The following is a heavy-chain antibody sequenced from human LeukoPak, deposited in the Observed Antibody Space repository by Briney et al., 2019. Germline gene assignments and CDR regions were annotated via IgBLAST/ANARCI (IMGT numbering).Heavy chain of an antibody. Sequence: SETLSLTCAVYGGSFSGYYWSWIRQPPGKGLEWIGEINHSGSTNYNPSLKSRVTISVDTSKNQFSLKLSSVTAADTAVYYCARARGYDWSYYWGQGTLVTVSS. V-gene: IGHV4-34*01. J-gene: IGHJ4*02. CDR1: GGSFSGYY. CDR2: INHSGST. CDR3: ARARGYDWSYY. D-gene: IGHD5-12*01.